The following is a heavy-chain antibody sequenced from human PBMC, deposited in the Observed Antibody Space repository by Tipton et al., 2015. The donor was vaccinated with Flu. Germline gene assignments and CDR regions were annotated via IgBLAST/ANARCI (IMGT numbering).Heavy chain of an antibody. CDR2: IYTSGST. CDR3: AGIAVAGIFDY. J-gene: IGHJ4*02. D-gene: IGHD6-19*01. Sequence: TLSLTCTVSGGSISSYYWGWIRQPAGKGLEWIGRIYTSGSTNYNPSLKSRVTMSVDTSKNQFSLKLSSVTAADTAVYYCAGIAVAGIFDYWGQGTLVTVSS. CDR1: GGSISSYY. V-gene: IGHV4-4*07.